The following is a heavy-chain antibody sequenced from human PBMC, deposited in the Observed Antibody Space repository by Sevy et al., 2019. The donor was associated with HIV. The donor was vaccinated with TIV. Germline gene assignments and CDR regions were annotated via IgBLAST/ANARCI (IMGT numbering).Heavy chain of an antibody. J-gene: IGHJ6*02. D-gene: IGHD1-1*01. V-gene: IGHV5-51*01. Sequence: GESLKISCKASGYSFSSYWFGWVRQMPGKGLEWMGIIYPGDSDTRYSLSFQVQVTISVAKSFSTAYLQWSSLKASDTAIYYCARGARGTLPSFYYYGFDVWGQVTTVTVSS. CDR3: ARGARGTLPSFYYYGFDV. CDR1: GYSFSSYW. CDR2: IYPGDSDT.